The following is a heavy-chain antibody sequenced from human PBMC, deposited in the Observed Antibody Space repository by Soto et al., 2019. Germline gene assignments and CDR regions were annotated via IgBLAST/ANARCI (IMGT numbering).Heavy chain of an antibody. CDR3: AKEKREIIKYDFWSGEFDY. V-gene: IGHV3-23*05. Sequence: EVQLLESGGGLVQPGGSLRLSCAASGFTFSNYAMGWVRQAPGKGLEWVSGINRSGTNTYYGDSVSGRFDMSRDNSKKTLYLQVNSLRAEDTAVYYCAKEKREIIKYDFWSGEFDYWGQGTLVTVSS. D-gene: IGHD3-3*01. CDR1: GFTFSNYA. J-gene: IGHJ4*02. CDR2: INRSGTNT.